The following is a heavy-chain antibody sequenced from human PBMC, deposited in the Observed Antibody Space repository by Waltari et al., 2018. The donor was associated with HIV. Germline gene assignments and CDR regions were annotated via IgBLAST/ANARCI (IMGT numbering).Heavy chain of an antibody. V-gene: IGHV3-13*01. D-gene: IGHD3-16*01. CDR2: IGTAGDT. CDR3: ARALRVGGAVDY. Sequence: EVQLVESGGGLVQPGGSLRLSCAASGFTFSSYDMHWVRQATGKGLEWVSAIGTAGDTYYPGSVKGRFTISRENAKNSLYLQMNSLRAGDTAVYYCARALRVGGAVDYWGQGTLVTVSS. CDR1: GFTFSSYD. J-gene: IGHJ4*02.